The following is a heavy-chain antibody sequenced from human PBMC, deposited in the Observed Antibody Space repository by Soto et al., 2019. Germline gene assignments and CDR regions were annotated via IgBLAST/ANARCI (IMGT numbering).Heavy chain of an antibody. CDR1: GYTFTSYG. J-gene: IGHJ4*02. D-gene: IGHD3-22*01. CDR2: ISAYNGNT. Sequence: GASVKVSCKASGYTFTSYGIRRVRQAPGQGLEWMGWISAYNGNTNYAQKLQGRVTMTTDTSTSTAYMELRSLRSDDTAVYYCARDYYDSSRAYFDYWGQGTLVTVSS. CDR3: ARDYYDSSRAYFDY. V-gene: IGHV1-18*01.